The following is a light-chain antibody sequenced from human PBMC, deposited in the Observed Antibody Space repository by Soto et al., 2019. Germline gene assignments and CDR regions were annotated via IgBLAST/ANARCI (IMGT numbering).Light chain of an antibody. CDR2: KAS. CDR1: QSISGW. Sequence: DIQMTQSPSTLAASVGDRVTITCRASQSISGWLAWYQHKPGKATKILIYKASSLASGDSSKFSVSGSGPAVTLTISSLQPYDFATYYCQQDISFPLTFGPGTKVDIK. V-gene: IGKV1-5*03. CDR3: QQDISFPLT. J-gene: IGKJ3*01.